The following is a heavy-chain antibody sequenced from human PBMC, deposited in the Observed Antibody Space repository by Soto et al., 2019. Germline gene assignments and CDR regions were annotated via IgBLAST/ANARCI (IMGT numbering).Heavy chain of an antibody. Sequence: QVQLVESGGGVVQPGRSLRLSCAASGFTFSSYAMHWVRQAPGKGLEWVAVISYDGRNKYYADSVKGRFTISRDNSKNTLYLQMNSLRAEDTAVYYCARDCSGGSCYLVAPDYWGQGTLVTVSS. CDR1: GFTFSSYA. J-gene: IGHJ4*02. D-gene: IGHD2-15*01. CDR2: ISYDGRNK. CDR3: ARDCSGGSCYLVAPDY. V-gene: IGHV3-30*04.